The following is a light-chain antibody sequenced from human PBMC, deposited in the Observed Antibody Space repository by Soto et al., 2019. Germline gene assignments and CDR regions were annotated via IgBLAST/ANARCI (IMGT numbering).Light chain of an antibody. Sequence: DIQMTQSPSTLSASVGDRVIITCRASQSISDYLAWYQQKPGKAPKLLIYDASNLESGVPSTFSGSGSGTEFTLTISSLQPDDFATYYCQQSYSTLIFTFGPGTKVDIK. V-gene: IGKV1-5*01. CDR2: DAS. J-gene: IGKJ3*01. CDR3: QQSYSTLIFT. CDR1: QSISDY.